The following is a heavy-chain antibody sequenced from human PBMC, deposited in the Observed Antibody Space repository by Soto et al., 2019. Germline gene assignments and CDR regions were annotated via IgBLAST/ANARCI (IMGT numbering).Heavy chain of an antibody. D-gene: IGHD6-19*01. V-gene: IGHV4-59*01. J-gene: IGHJ4*02. CDR1: GGSISSYY. Sequence: SETLSLTCTVSGGSISSYYWSWIRQPPGKRLEWIGSVSFTGTTDYNPSLKSRVTISVDTSKNQFSLNLSSVTAADTAVYYCVRAGGGWSFDIWGQGTLVTVSS. CDR2: VSFTGTT. CDR3: VRAGGGWSFDI.